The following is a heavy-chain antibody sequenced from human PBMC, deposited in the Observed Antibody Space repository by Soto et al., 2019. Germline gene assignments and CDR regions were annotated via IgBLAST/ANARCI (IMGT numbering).Heavy chain of an antibody. Sequence: PGESLKISCKGSGYSFANQWIGWVRQMPGRGLEYMGIVYPDDSNTRYNPSFRGQVTISADKSISTAYLHWSSLKASDTAMYYCARLSYNWNDYYYHGMDVWGQGTTVTVSS. CDR3: ARLSYNWNDYYYHGMDV. CDR1: GYSFANQW. V-gene: IGHV5-51*01. CDR2: VYPDDSNT. D-gene: IGHD1-20*01. J-gene: IGHJ6*02.